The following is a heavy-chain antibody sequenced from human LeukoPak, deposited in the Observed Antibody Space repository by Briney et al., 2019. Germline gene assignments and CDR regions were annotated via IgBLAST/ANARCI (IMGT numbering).Heavy chain of an antibody. D-gene: IGHD3-22*01. CDR3: AKPSSGYGSFDY. V-gene: IGHV3-23*01. CDR1: GFTFRSYA. Sequence: GGSLRLSCAASGFTFRSYAMNWVRQAPGKGLEWVSAISSSGGNKYYGDSVEGRFTISRDNTKNTLYLQMNSLRAEDTALYYCAKPSSGYGSFDYWGQGTPVTVSS. J-gene: IGHJ4*02. CDR2: ISSSGGNK.